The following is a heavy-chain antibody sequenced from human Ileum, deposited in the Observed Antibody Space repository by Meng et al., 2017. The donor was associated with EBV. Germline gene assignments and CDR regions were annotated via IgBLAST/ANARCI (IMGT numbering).Heavy chain of an antibody. Sequence: QVQLHESGLGLVKPSQXLSTTCAVSGGSISSGGYHWSWIRQPPGKGLEWIGYTFESGSPYYNPSLKSRLTISVDTSKNQFSLKLSSVTAADTAVYYCACYSRGGSGLGSWGQGTLVTVSS. CDR3: ACYSRGGSGLGS. V-gene: IGHV4-30-4*01. CDR2: TFESGSP. CDR1: GGSISSGGYH. J-gene: IGHJ5*02. D-gene: IGHD3-16*01.